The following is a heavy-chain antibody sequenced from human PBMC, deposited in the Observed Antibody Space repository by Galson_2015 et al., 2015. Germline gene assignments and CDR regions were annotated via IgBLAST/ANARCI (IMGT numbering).Heavy chain of an antibody. CDR1: GFNFSNFA. CDR3: AKLAVHCRGGSCFRDINWFHP. V-gene: IGHV3-23*01. Sequence: SLRLSCAASGFNFSNFAMTWVRQAPGKGLEWVPIVDATGRNLYYGDSVKGRFAISRDTSKTTLFLRMNSLRAEDTAIYYCAKLAVHCRGGSCFRDINWFHPWGQGALVTVS. CDR2: VDATGRNL. D-gene: IGHD2-15*01. J-gene: IGHJ5*02.